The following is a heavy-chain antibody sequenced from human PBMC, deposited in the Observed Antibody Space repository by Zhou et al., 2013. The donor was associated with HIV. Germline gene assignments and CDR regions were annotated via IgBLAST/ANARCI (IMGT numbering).Heavy chain of an antibody. CDR2: ISGSGGNT. D-gene: IGHD2-21*02. Sequence: VQLLDSGGGLVQPWGSLRLSCAASGFTYSSYAMSWVRQAPGKGLEWVSAISGSGGNTYYADSVKGRFTISRDNSENTLYLQMNSLRAEDTAVYYCAKECSGGSCFSVDYVGPGNPGHRLL. J-gene: IGHJ4*02. CDR3: AKECSGGSCFSVDY. CDR1: GFTYSSYA. V-gene: IGHV3-23*01.